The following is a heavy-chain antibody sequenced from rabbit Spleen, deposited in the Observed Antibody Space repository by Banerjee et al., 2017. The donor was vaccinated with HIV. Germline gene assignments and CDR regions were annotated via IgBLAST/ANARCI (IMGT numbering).Heavy chain of an antibody. CDR1: GVSLHDKDV. Sequence: EQLEESGGGLVQPEGSLTLTCKASGVSLHDKDVMCWVRQAPVKGLEWIACINIVTGKSVYARWAKGRFTMSRTSSTTVTLQMTSLTAADTATYFCARDSPSGGNYFDLWGPGTLVTVS. J-gene: IGHJ4*01. V-gene: IGHV1S45*01. CDR2: INIVTGKS. D-gene: IGHD1-1*01. CDR3: ARDSPSGGNYFDL.